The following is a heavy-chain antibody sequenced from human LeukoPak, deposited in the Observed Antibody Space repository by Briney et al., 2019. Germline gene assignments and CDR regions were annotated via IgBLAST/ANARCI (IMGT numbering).Heavy chain of an antibody. CDR2: ISSSSSYI. Sequence: GGSLRLSCAASGFTFSSYSMNWVRQAPGKGLEWVSSISSSSSYIYYADSVKGRFTISRDNAKNSLYLQMNSLRAEDTAVYYCARSDSGYDSDYYYGMDVWGKGTTATVSS. CDR3: ARSDSGYDSDYYYGMDV. CDR1: GFTFSSYS. J-gene: IGHJ6*04. D-gene: IGHD5-12*01. V-gene: IGHV3-21*01.